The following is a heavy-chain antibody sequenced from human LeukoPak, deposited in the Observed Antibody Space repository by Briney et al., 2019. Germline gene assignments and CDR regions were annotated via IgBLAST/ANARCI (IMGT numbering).Heavy chain of an antibody. CDR2: ISYDGSNK. J-gene: IGHJ3*02. V-gene: IGHV3-30*18. CDR1: GFTFSSYG. D-gene: IGHD3-3*01. Sequence: GGSLRLSCAASGFTFSSYGMHWVRQAPGKGLEWVAVISYDGSNKYCADSVKGRFTISRDNSKNTLYLQMNSLRAEDTAVYYCAKVGFLEWSDAFDIWGQGTMVTVSS. CDR3: AKVGFLEWSDAFDI.